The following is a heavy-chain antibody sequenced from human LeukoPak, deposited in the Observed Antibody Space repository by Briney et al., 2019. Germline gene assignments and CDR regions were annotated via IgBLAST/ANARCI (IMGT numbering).Heavy chain of an antibody. J-gene: IGHJ4*02. CDR1: GFTVTNYY. Sequence: GGSLRLSCAASGFTVTNYYMSWVRQAPGKGLEWVSVIYSGGDTIHADSVKGRFTLSRDNSKNILYLQMNSLRAEDTAVYYCTRDPDGWGQGTLVTVSS. V-gene: IGHV3-66*01. CDR3: TRDPDG. CDR2: IYSGGDT.